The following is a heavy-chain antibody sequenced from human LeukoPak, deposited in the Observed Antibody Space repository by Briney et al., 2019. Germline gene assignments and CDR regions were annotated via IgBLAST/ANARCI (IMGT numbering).Heavy chain of an antibody. V-gene: IGHV1-18*01. CDR3: ARDLNRGFYDSSGYLVY. CDR1: GYTFTTHG. J-gene: IGHJ4*02. Sequence: ASVKVSCKASGYTFTTHGISWVRQAPGQGLEWMGWISTYNGHTNYAQKLQGRVTMTTDTSTSTAYMELRSLRSDDTAVYYCARDLNRGFYDSSGYLVYWGQGTLVTVSS. D-gene: IGHD3-22*01. CDR2: ISTYNGHT.